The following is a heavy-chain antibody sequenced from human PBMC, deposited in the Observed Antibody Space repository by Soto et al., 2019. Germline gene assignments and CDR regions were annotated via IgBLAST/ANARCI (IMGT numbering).Heavy chain of an antibody. D-gene: IGHD2-8*01. CDR3: ARQGDSRILRDTFDI. J-gene: IGHJ3*02. CDR2: INTDNGNT. V-gene: IGHV1-3*04. CDR1: GYTFTHYA. Sequence: ASVKVSGKSSGYTFTHYAMHWVRQAPGQGLEWLGWINTDNGNTAFSQKFQGRVSITMDTSASTAYVELSSLTSEDTAVYYCARQGDSRILRDTFDIWGQGTLVTVSS.